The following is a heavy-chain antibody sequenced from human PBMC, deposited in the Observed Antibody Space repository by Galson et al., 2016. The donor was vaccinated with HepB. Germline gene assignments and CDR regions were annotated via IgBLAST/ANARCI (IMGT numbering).Heavy chain of an antibody. Sequence: SLRLSCAASEFTFSSYAMNWVRQAPGKGLEWVGRIHSRTDGGTTDYAAPVKGRFIISRDDSKNTLYLQMNSLKIEDTAVYYCKTRIDPFAGDRWGQGTRVTVSS. CDR2: IHSRTDGGTT. CDR1: EFTFSSYA. V-gene: IGHV3-15*01. D-gene: IGHD3-16*01. J-gene: IGHJ4*02. CDR3: KTRIDPFAGDR.